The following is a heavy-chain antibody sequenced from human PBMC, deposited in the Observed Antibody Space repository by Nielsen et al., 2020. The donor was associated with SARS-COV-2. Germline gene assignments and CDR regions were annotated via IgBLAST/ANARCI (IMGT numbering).Heavy chain of an antibody. D-gene: IGHD3-16*01. CDR1: GFTFSSYA. V-gene: IGHV3-30*04. J-gene: IGHJ4*02. CDR3: ARDLGGVIAY. Sequence: GESLKISCVASGFTFSSYAMHWVRQAPGKGLEWVAVISYDGSNKYYADSVKGRFTISRDNSKNTLYLQMNSLRAEDTAVYYCARDLGGVIAYWGQGTLVTVSS. CDR2: ISYDGSNK.